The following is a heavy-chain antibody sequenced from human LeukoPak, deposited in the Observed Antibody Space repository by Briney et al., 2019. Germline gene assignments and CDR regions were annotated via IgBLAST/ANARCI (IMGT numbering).Heavy chain of an antibody. V-gene: IGHV4-61*02. Sequence: SETLSLTCSVSGGSISNVNYYWSWIRQPAGKGLEWVGRIYTTGSTNYNPSLKSRVTISVDTSKNQVSLKLSSVTAADTAVYYCARNIIYGSGSQYSSSWFDPWGPGILVAVSS. J-gene: IGHJ5*02. CDR3: ARNIIYGSGSQYSSSWFDP. D-gene: IGHD3-10*01. CDR2: IYTTGST. CDR1: GGSISNVNYY.